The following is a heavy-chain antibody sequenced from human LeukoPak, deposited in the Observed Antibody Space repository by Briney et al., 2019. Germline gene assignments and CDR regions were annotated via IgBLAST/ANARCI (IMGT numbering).Heavy chain of an antibody. CDR3: AKADSSGYPPTY. D-gene: IGHD3-10*01. V-gene: IGHV3-9*01. CDR2: ISWNSGNI. J-gene: IGHJ4*02. Sequence: PGGSLRLSCAASGFMFDDYAMHWVRQAPGKGLEWVSGISWNSGNIGYADSVKGRFTISRDNAKNSLYLQMNSLRAEDTALYYCAKADSSGYPPTYWGQGTLVTVSS. CDR1: GFMFDDYA.